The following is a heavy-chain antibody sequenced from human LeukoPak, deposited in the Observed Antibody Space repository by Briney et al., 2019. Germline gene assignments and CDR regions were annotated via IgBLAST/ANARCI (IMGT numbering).Heavy chain of an antibody. CDR3: ARGSDPYYYDSSGYSTNWFDP. V-gene: IGHV4-30-2*01. J-gene: IGHJ5*02. CDR2: IYHSGST. Sequence: SQTLPLTCAVSGGSISSGGYSWSWIRQPPGKGLEWIGYIYHSGSTYYNPSLKSRVTISVDRSKNQFSLKLSSVTAADTAVYYCARGSDPYYYDSSGYSTNWFDPWGQGTLVTVSS. CDR1: GGSISSGGYS. D-gene: IGHD3-22*01.